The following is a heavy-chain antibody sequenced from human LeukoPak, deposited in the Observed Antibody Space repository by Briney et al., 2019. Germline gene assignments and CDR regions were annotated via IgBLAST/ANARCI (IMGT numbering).Heavy chain of an antibody. J-gene: IGHJ6*02. CDR1: GFTFSSYA. CDR2: ISGSGGAGT. D-gene: IGHD1-26*01. V-gene: IGHV3-23*01. Sequence: SGGSLRPSCAGSGFTFSSYAMSWVRQAPGKGLEWVSTISGSGGAGTYYADSVKGRFTVSRDNSRNTLYLPMNSLRAEDTAVYYCVKDRGGSPFYGMDVWGQGTTVTVSS. CDR3: VKDRGGSPFYGMDV.